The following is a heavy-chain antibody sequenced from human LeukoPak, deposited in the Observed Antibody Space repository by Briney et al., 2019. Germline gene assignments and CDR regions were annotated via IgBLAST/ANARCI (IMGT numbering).Heavy chain of an antibody. Sequence: PAETLSLTCSVSGVSISSYYWRWIRQPPGKGLEWIGHIYYSGSTNYNPSLKSRVTISVDTSKNQFFLELSSVTAADTAMYYCARHSPAGSGSDRRPFDYWGEGSLVTVSS. D-gene: IGHD3-10*01. V-gene: IGHV4-59*08. J-gene: IGHJ4*02. CDR1: GVSISSYY. CDR3: ARHSPAGSGSDRRPFDY. CDR2: IYYSGST.